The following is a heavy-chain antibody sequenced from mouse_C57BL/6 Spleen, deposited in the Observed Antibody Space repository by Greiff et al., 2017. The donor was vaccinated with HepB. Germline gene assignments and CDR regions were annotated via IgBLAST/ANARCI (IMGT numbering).Heavy chain of an antibody. CDR1: GYAFSSSW. CDR2: IYPGDGDT. CDR3: ARIYDYDIAMDY. J-gene: IGHJ4*01. V-gene: IGHV1-82*01. D-gene: IGHD2-4*01. Sequence: VKLVESGPELVKPGASVKISCKASGYAFSSSWMNWVKQRPGKGLEWIGRIYPGDGDTNYNGKFKGKATLTADKSSSTAYMQLSSLTSEDSAVYFCARIYDYDIAMDYWGQGTSVTVSS.